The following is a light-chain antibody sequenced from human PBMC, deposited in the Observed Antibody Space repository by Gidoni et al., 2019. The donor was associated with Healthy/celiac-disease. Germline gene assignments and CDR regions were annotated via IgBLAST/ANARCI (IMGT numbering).Light chain of an antibody. Sequence: SYELTQPPSGSVSPGHTASITCSGDKWGDKYACWYQQKPGQSPVLVIYQDSKRPSGIPERFSGSNSGNTATLTISGTQAMDESDYYCQAWDSSVVFGGGTKLTV. CDR1: KWGDKY. V-gene: IGLV3-1*01. CDR3: QAWDSSVV. J-gene: IGLJ2*01. CDR2: QDS.